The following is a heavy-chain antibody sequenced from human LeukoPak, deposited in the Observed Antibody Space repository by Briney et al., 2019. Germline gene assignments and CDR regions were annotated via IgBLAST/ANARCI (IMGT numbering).Heavy chain of an antibody. J-gene: IGHJ4*02. CDR2: IGSGSRTT. V-gene: IGHV3-48*04. CDR3: VSFYETY. Sequence: GGSLRLSCAASGFMFSSHGMNWVRQAPGKGLEWVSYIGSGSRTTYYADSVKGRFTISKDNAKNTVYLQMNSLRAEDTAVYYCVSFYETYWGRGTLATVSS. CDR1: GFMFSSHG. D-gene: IGHD2/OR15-2a*01.